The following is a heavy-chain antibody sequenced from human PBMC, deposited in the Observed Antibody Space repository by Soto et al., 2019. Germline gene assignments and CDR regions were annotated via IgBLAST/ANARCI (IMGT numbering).Heavy chain of an antibody. CDR1: GDSITSNSYF. J-gene: IGHJ4*02. D-gene: IGHD4-17*01. CDR3: ARRYGANFDY. V-gene: IGHV4-61*05. CDR2: IYYSGST. Sequence: SETLSLTCTVSGDSITSNSYFWAWIRQPPGKGLEWIGYIYYSGSTNYNPSLKSRVTISVDTSKNQFSLKLSSVTAADTAVYYCARRYGANFDYWGQGTLVTVSS.